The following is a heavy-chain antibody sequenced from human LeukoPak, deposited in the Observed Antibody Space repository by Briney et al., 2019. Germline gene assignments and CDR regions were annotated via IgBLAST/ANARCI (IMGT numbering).Heavy chain of an antibody. CDR3: AKSPRGYYYYGMDV. Sequence: GGSLRLSCAASRVTFSKYAMSWVRQPPGKGLEWVSAISGSGGSTYYADSVKGRFTISRDNSKNTLYLQMNSLRAEDTAVYYCAKSPRGYYYYGMDVWGQGTTVTVSS. D-gene: IGHD3/OR15-3a*01. CDR2: ISGSGGST. V-gene: IGHV3-23*01. J-gene: IGHJ6*02. CDR1: RVTFSKYA.